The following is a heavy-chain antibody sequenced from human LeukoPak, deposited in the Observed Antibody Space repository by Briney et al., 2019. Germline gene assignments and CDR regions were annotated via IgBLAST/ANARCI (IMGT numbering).Heavy chain of an antibody. Sequence: GGSLRLSCEASGFIFSTYDMSWVRQAPGKGLEWVSLIISDGGNTYYADSVKGRFTVSRDNSKNTLFLQMNSLRVEDTAVYYCARDYVSGSFGPWGQGTLVTVSS. D-gene: IGHD3-10*01. CDR2: IISDGGNT. CDR3: ARDYVSGSFGP. V-gene: IGHV3-23*01. J-gene: IGHJ5*02. CDR1: GFIFSTYD.